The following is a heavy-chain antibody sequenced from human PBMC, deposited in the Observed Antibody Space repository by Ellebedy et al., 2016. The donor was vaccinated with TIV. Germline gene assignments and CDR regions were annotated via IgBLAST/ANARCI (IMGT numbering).Heavy chain of an antibody. CDR3: ATLVRYTYGRRGMDV. J-gene: IGHJ6*02. D-gene: IGHD5-18*01. CDR2: VDPEDGKR. V-gene: IGHV1-24*01. CDR1: GYTLTELL. Sequence: ASVRVSCKVSGYTLTELLMHWVRQAPGKGPEWMGGVDPEDGKRIYAQKFQGRVTMIEDTSTDTAYIDVSSLRPEDTAVYYCATLVRYTYGRRGMDVWGQGTTVTVS.